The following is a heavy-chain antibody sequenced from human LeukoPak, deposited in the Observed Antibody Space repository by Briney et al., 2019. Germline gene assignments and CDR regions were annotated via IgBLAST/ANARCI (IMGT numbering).Heavy chain of an antibody. J-gene: IGHJ4*02. CDR2: ISSSGSTI. CDR1: GFTFSDYY. V-gene: IGHV3-11*04. CDR3: ARDRGGYTYSHDY. Sequence: SGGSLRLSCAASGFTFSDYYMSWIRQAPGKGLEWVSYISSSGSTIYYADSVKGRFTISRGNAKNSLYLQMNSLRAEDTAVYYCARDRGGYTYSHDYWGQGTLVTVSS. D-gene: IGHD5-18*01.